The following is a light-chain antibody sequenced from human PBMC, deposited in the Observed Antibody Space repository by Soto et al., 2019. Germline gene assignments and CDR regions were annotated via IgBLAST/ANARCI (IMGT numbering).Light chain of an antibody. CDR2: AAS. V-gene: IGKV1-17*03. CDR1: QGISNY. Sequence: DIQMTQSPSAMSASVVDRVNITCRASQGISNYLAWFQLKPGKVPKRLMYAASTLQSGVPSRFSGSGSGTDFSLTISRLEPEDFALYYCQQRNTWPPITFGQGTRLEIK. CDR3: QQRNTWPPIT. J-gene: IGKJ5*01.